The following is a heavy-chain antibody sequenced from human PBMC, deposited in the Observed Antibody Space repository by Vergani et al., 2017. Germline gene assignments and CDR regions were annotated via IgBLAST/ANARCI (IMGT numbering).Heavy chain of an antibody. J-gene: IGHJ4*02. CDR2: ISYDGSNK. CDR1: GFTFSSYG. CDR3: AKSNDFWSGYPGDY. V-gene: IGHV3-30*18. D-gene: IGHD3-3*01. Sequence: QVQLVESGGGLVKPGGSLRLSCAASGFTFSSYGMHWVRQAPGKGLEWVAVISYDGSNKYYADSVKGRFTISRDNSKNTLYLQMNSLRAEDTAVYYCAKSNDFWSGYPGDYWGQGTLVTVSS.